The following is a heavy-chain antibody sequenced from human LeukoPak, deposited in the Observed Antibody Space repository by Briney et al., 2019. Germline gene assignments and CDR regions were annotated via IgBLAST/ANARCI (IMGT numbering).Heavy chain of an antibody. J-gene: IGHJ4*02. CDR1: GFTVSSNY. D-gene: IGHD1-26*01. CDR2: IYSGGST. Sequence: PGGSLRLSCAASGFTVSSNYMSWVRQAPGKGLEWVSVIYSGGSTYYADSVKGRFTISRDNSKNTLYLQMNSLKAEDTAVYYCARAPSEWELIDWGQGTLVTVSS. V-gene: IGHV3-66*02. CDR3: ARAPSEWELID.